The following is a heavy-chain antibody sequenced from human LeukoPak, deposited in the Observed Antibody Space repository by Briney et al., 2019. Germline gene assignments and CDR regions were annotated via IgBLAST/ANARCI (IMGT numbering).Heavy chain of an antibody. CDR1: GFTFSDYY. V-gene: IGHV3-11*01. CDR2: ISSDITNI. Sequence: GGSLRLSCAASGFTFSDYYMSWLRQAPGGRGEWVSYISSDITNIYYTESVKGRFTISRDNSKNTLHLQMKSLRVEDTALYYCARAPPGILTGSYFDFWGQGTLVTAS. D-gene: IGHD3-9*01. J-gene: IGHJ4*02. CDR3: ARAPPGILTGSYFDF.